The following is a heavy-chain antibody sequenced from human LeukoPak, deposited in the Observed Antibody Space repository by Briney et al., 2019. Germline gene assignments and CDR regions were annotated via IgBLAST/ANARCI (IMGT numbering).Heavy chain of an antibody. CDR3: ARSARGVIFDV. CDR1: GFIFSRYG. D-gene: IGHD3-10*01. V-gene: IGHV3-30*03. CDR2: VSYDGTET. J-gene: IGHJ6*04. Sequence: GGSLRLSCAASGFIFSRYGIHWVRQAPGKGLEWVAVVSYDGTETKYADSVKGRLNLSRDNSKNTVYLQMNSLTFEDTAVYYCARSARGVIFDVWGKGTTVTVSS.